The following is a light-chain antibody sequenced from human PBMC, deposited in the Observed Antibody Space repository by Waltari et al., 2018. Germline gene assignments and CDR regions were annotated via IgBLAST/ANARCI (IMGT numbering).Light chain of an antibody. CDR2: DVT. Sequence: WDQQHPGKAPKVGIYDVTERPSGVSNRFSGSKSGSTASLTISGLQTEDEADYYCSSRTNSITWVFGGGTKVTVL. J-gene: IGLJ3*02. CDR3: SSRTNSITWV. V-gene: IGLV2-14*03.